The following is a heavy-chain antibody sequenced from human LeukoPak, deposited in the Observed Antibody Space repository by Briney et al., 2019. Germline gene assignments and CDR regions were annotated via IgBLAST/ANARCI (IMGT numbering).Heavy chain of an antibody. D-gene: IGHD3-22*01. CDR2: IYYSGST. CDR3: ARHPYYDSRGGFYYFDY. J-gene: IGHJ4*02. CDR1: GGSISSSSYY. Sequence: PSETLSLTCTVSGGSISSSSYYWGWIRQPPGKGLEWIGSIYYSGSTYYNPSLKSRVTISVDTSKNQFSLKLSSVTAADTAVYYCARHPYYDSRGGFYYFDYWGQGTLVTVSS. V-gene: IGHV4-39*01.